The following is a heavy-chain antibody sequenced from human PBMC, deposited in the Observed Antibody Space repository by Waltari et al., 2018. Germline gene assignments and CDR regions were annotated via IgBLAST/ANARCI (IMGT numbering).Heavy chain of an antibody. CDR2: IIPILGIA. J-gene: IGHJ5*02. D-gene: IGHD2-21*02. Sequence: QVQLVQSGAEVKKPGSSVKVSCKASGGTFSSYAISWVRQAPGQGLEWMGRIIPILGIANYAQKFQGRVTITADKSTSTAYMELSSLRSEDTAVYYWARDRATATWFDPWGQGTLVTVSS. V-gene: IGHV1-69*04. CDR1: GGTFSSYA. CDR3: ARDRATATWFDP.